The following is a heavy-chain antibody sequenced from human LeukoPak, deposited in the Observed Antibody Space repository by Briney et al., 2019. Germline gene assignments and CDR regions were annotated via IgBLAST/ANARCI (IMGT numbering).Heavy chain of an antibody. D-gene: IGHD1-26*01. CDR1: GYIFTGYY. Sequence: ASVKVSCKASGYIFTGYYIHWVRQAPGQGLEWMGWINPNSGNTGYAQKFQGRVTMTRNTSISTAYMELSSLRSEDTAVYYCARGDSGNTPVYWGQGTLVTVSS. CDR2: INPNSGNT. CDR3: ARGDSGNTPVY. V-gene: IGHV1-8*02. J-gene: IGHJ4*02.